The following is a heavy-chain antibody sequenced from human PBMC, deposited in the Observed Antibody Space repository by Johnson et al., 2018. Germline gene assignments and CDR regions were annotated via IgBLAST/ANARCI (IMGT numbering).Heavy chain of an antibody. CDR2: LDGGRGST. J-gene: IGHJ1*01. CDR3: AYRMAALGQKYFQD. V-gene: IGHV3-23*04. Sequence: VQLVESGGGLVQTGRSLRLSCVASGFSFSRSVMSWVRQAPGTGLEWVSTLDGGRGSTYYADSVKGRFSISRDISKNTLYLQLSSLRGEDSALYYCAYRMAALGQKYFQDWGQGALVTVSS. D-gene: IGHD5-12*01. CDR1: GFSFSRSV.